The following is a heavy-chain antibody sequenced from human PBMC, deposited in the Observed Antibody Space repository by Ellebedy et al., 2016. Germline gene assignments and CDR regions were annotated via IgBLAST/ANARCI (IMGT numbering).Heavy chain of an antibody. D-gene: IGHD1-26*01. V-gene: IGHV1-18*04. CDR1: GYTFTTFS. CDR2: VNTFSGNT. CDR3: GRDEAGDGIGV. Sequence: ASVKVSXXASGYTFTTFSITWVRQVPGQGLEWMGFVNTFSGNTKFAQKFQGRVSMTTDSSTHTAYMDLRSLRSDDTALYFCGRDEAGDGIGVWGLGTTVIVSS. J-gene: IGHJ6*02.